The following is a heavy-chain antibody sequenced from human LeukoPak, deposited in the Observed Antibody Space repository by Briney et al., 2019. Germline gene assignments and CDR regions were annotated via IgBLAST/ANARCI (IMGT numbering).Heavy chain of an antibody. CDR3: ARDADYDSWSGYYDFDY. Sequence: GGSLRLSCAASGFTFSSYSMNWVRQAPGKGLEWVSSISSSSSYIYYADSVKGRFTISRDNAKNSLYLQMNSLRAEDTAVYYCARDADYDSWSGYYDFDYWGQGTLVTVSS. CDR2: ISSSSSYI. J-gene: IGHJ4*02. V-gene: IGHV3-21*01. CDR1: GFTFSSYS. D-gene: IGHD3-3*01.